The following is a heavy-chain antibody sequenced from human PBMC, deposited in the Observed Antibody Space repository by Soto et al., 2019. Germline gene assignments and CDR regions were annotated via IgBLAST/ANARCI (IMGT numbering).Heavy chain of an antibody. J-gene: IGHJ5*02. Sequence: SETLSLTCTVSGGSISSTSYYWGWIRQPPGNGLEWIGSVYYSGSADYSPSLMSRATISVDTSNNQFSLKLSSVTAADTAVYQCARHIYFCGDVVCHPKWFDPWGQGILVTVSS. CDR2: VYYSGSA. V-gene: IGHV4-39*01. CDR3: ARHIYFCGDVVCHPKWFDP. CDR1: GGSISSTSYY. D-gene: IGHD2-8*01.